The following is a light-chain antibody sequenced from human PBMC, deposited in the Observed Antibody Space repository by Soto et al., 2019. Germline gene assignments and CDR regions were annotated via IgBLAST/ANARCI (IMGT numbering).Light chain of an antibody. J-gene: IGKJ1*01. CDR2: GAS. CDR3: QQYGSSPRT. V-gene: IGKV3-20*01. CDR1: QIVSSGY. Sequence: ENVLTQSPDTLSLSPGERATLSCRASQIVSSGYLAWYQQKPGQAPRLLIYGASSRATGIPVRFSGSGSGTDFTLTISRLEPEDFAVYYCQQYGSSPRTFGQGTKVDIK.